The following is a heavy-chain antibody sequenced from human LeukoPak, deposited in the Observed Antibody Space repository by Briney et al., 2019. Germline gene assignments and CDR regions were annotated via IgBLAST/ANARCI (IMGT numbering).Heavy chain of an antibody. CDR1: GGSISSSSYY. V-gene: IGHV4-39*07. CDR2: IYYSGST. Sequence: SETLSLTCTVSGGSISSSSYYWGWIRQPPGKGLEWIGSIYYSGSTYYNPSLKSRVTISVDTSKNQFSLKLSSMTAADTAVYYCARVSRDDILTGYPLDYWGQGTLVTVSS. D-gene: IGHD3-9*01. J-gene: IGHJ4*02. CDR3: ARVSRDDILTGYPLDY.